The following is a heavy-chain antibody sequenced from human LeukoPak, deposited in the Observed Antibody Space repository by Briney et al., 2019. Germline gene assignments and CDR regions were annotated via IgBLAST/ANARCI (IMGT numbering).Heavy chain of an antibody. CDR2: INHSGST. V-gene: IGHV4-34*01. D-gene: IGHD1-1*01. Sequence: SETLSLTFAVYGGSFSCYYWSWIRQPPGKGLEWIGEINHSGSTNYNPSLKSRVTISVDASKNQFSLKLSSVTAADTAVYYCARGPRYSPFDYWGQGTLVTVSS. J-gene: IGHJ4*02. CDR3: ARGPRYSPFDY. CDR1: GGSFSCYY.